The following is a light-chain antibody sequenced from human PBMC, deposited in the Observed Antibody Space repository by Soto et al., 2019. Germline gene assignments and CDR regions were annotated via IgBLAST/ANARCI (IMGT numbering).Light chain of an antibody. CDR3: QRYGSSPLYA. CDR2: GAS. CDR1: QSISSSY. J-gene: IGKJ2*01. Sequence: PGERATLSCRASQSISSSYLAWYQQKPGQAPRLLIYGASSRATGIPDRFSGSGSGTDFTLTISRLEPEDFAVYYCQRYGSSPLYAFGQGTKLESK. V-gene: IGKV3-20*01.